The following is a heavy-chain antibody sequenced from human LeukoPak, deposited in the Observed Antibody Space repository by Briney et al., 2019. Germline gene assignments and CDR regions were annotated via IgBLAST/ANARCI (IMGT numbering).Heavy chain of an antibody. Sequence: ASVTVSFKSSGYTFINHYIHCVRQAPGQGHEWMGWINPNSGDTNYAQKFQGRVTMTTDTSMSTAYMEVSRLRSDDTAVYYCVRDRITIVRGVLNYFDPWGQGTLVTVSS. CDR3: VRDRITIVRGVLNYFDP. D-gene: IGHD3-10*01. CDR1: GYTFINHY. V-gene: IGHV1-2*02. J-gene: IGHJ5*02. CDR2: INPNSGDT.